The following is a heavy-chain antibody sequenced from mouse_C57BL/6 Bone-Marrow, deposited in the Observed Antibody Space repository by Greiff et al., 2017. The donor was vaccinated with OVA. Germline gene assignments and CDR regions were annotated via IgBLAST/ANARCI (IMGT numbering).Heavy chain of an antibody. V-gene: IGHV5-15*04. Sequence: EVMLVESGGGLVQPGGSLKLSCAASGFTFSDYGMAWVRQAPRKGPEWVAFFSNLAYSIYYADTVTGRFTITSENAKNTLYLELSSLRSEDTAKDDCEGVLDWYFDVGGTGTTATVSS. J-gene: IGHJ1*03. CDR3: EGVLDWYFDV. CDR1: GFTFSDYG. D-gene: IGHD2-14*01. CDR2: FSNLAYSI.